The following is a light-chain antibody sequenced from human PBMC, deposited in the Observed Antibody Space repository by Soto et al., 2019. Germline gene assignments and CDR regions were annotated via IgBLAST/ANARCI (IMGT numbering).Light chain of an antibody. CDR3: QQYGSSPWT. J-gene: IGKJ1*01. CDR1: QTIRSNY. CDR2: GAS. Sequence: ETVLTQSPGTLSLSPGEGATLSCRASQTIRSNYLACDRQTPGQAPRLRIYGASNRATGIADRFSGSGSGTDFALVSSILEPEDFALYCCQQYGSSPWTFGQGTKVEIK. V-gene: IGKV3-20*01.